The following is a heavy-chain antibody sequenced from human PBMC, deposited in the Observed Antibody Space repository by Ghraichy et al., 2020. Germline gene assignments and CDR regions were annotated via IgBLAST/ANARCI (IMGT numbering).Heavy chain of an antibody. V-gene: IGHV4-38-2*02. CDR3: IRRQRSGYFPHY. D-gene: IGHD3-3*01. CDR2: LYYSGTT. CDR1: GDSISGYA. J-gene: IGHJ4*02. Sequence: SETLSLTCTVSGDSISGYAWGWIRHPPGKGLEWIGSLYYSGTTFYNPSLKSRGTISLDMSKNQFSLRLTSVTAADTAIYYCIRRQRSGYFPHYWGQGTLVTVSS.